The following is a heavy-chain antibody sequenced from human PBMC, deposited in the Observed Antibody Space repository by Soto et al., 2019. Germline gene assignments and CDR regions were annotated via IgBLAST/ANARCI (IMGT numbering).Heavy chain of an antibody. CDR3: AHLHCGDASLGH. J-gene: IGHJ4*02. CDR2: IYWDDDK. Sequence: QITLKESGPTLVKPTQTLTLTCTFSGFSLSTSGVGVGWIRQPPGKALEWLAFIYWDDDKRYRPSLGSRLTIXKXXANNQVVLTMNHMDPVDAATYSCAHLHCGDASLGHWGQGTLVTVSS. D-gene: IGHD2-21*01. CDR1: GFSLSTSGVG. V-gene: IGHV2-5*02.